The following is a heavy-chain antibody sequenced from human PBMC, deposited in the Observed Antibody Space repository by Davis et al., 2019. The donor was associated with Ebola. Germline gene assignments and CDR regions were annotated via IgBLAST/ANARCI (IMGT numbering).Heavy chain of an antibody. D-gene: IGHD6-19*01. V-gene: IGHV1-24*01. CDR3: ARGGSIAVAGTTLDY. J-gene: IGHJ4*02. CDR1: GYTLTEFS. CDR2: FDPEDGET. Sequence: ASVKVSCKVSGYTLTEFSMHWVRQAPGKGLEWMGGFDPEDGETIYAQKFQGRVTMTEDTSTDTAYMELSSLRSEDTAVYHCARGGSIAVAGTTLDYWGQGTLVTVSS.